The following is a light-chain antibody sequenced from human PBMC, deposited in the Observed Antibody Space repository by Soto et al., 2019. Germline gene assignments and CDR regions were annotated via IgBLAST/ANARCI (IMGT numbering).Light chain of an antibody. J-gene: IGLJ2*01. CDR2: RNN. Sequence: QSVLTQPPSASGTPGQRGNISCSGSSSNIGSNYVYWYLQFPGTAPKLLIQRNNQRPSGVPARFSGSKSGTSASLAISGLRSEDEADYYCGGWDDSLSGPVFGGGTKLTVL. CDR1: SSNIGSNY. CDR3: GGWDDSLSGPV. V-gene: IGLV1-47*01.